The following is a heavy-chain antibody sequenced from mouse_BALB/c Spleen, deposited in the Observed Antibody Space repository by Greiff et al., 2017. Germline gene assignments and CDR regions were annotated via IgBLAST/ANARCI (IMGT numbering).Heavy chain of an antibody. Sequence: EVQVVESGGGLVQPGGSRKLSCAASGFTFSSFGMHWVRQAPEKGLEWVAYISSGSSTIYYADTVKGRFTISRDNPKNTLFLQMTSLRSEDTAMYYCARASYGYDDGFAYWGQGTLVTVSA. CDR2: ISSGSSTI. CDR1: GFTFSSFG. CDR3: ARASYGYDDGFAY. V-gene: IGHV5-17*02. J-gene: IGHJ3*01. D-gene: IGHD2-9*01.